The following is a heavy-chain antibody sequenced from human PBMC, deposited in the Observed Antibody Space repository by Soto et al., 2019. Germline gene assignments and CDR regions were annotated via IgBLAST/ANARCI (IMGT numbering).Heavy chain of an antibody. CDR3: ARGGFADGYIDF. J-gene: IGHJ4*02. Sequence: QVHLVQSGAEVTKAGAYLKVSCKSSGYTFSSYGIGWVRQAPGQGLEWMGWISTYNVDTKYAQKLKGRVTMSAGTSTTTSYMALTSLTSDDTAMYYCARGGFADGYIDFWGQGTLATMSS. CDR1: GYTFSSYG. D-gene: IGHD3-22*01. V-gene: IGHV1-18*01. CDR2: ISTYNVDT.